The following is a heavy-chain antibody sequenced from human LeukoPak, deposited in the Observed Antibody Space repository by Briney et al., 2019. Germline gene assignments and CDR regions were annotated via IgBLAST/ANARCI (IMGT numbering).Heavy chain of an antibody. D-gene: IGHD4-23*01. CDR3: VASSVGFDP. V-gene: IGHV3-21*01. CDR1: GFTFSTYS. J-gene: IGHJ5*02. CDR2: ISSSSSHI. Sequence: GGSLRLSCAASGFTFSTYSLNWVSQAPGKGLEWVSSISSSSSHIYYADSVKGRFTISRDNAKNSLYLQMNSLRAEDTAVYYCVASSVGFDPWGQGTLVTVSS.